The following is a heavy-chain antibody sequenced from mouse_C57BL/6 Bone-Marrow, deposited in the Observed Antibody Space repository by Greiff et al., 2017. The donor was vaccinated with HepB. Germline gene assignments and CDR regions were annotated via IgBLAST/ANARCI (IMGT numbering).Heavy chain of an antibody. CDR2: IYPSDSET. J-gene: IGHJ1*03. CDR3: ARSVYLWYFDV. Sequence: QVHVKQPGAELVRPGSSVKLSCKASGYTFTSYWMDWVKQRPGQGLEWIGNIYPSDSETHYNQKLKDKATLTVYKSSSTAYMQLSSLTSEDSAVYYCARSVYLWYFDVWGTGTTVTVSS. V-gene: IGHV1-61*01. CDR1: GYTFTSYW. D-gene: IGHD5-5*01.